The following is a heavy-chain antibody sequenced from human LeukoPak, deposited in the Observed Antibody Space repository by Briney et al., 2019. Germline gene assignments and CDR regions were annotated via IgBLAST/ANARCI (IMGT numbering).Heavy chain of an antibody. V-gene: IGHV3-7*03. CDR1: GFALSSHW. J-gene: IGHJ6*02. Sequence: GGSLRLSCAASGFALSSHWMTWVRQVPGRGPEWVANVNRDGSETYYLDSVKGRFTISKDNAKNSLYLQMNSLRAEDAALYHCARNNGMDVWSQGTTVIVSS. CDR2: VNRDGSET. CDR3: ARNNGMDV.